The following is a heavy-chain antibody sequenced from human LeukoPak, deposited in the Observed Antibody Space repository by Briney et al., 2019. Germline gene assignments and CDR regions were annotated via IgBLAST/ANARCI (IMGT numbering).Heavy chain of an antibody. CDR1: GGSFSDFS. CDR3: ARQGPGGRAFDM. CDR2: IQNTGTT. Sequence: SETLSLTCNVSGGSFSDFSWSWTRQPPGKGLGWLAYIQNTGTTNSNPSLKSRITISLDTSKNQFSLKLTSATAADTAIYYCARQGPGGRAFDMWGQGTMVTVSS. V-gene: IGHV4-59*08. J-gene: IGHJ3*02. D-gene: IGHD2-8*02.